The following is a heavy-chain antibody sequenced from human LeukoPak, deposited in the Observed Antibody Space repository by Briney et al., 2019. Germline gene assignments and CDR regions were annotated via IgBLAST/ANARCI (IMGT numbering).Heavy chain of an antibody. J-gene: IGHJ4*02. Sequence: PSETLSLTCAVYGGSFSGYYWSWIRQPPGKRLEWIGEINHSGSTNYNPSLKSRVTISVDTSKKQFSLKLSSVTAADTAVYYCARHRGYDFWSGYYYYFDYWGQGTLVTVSS. CDR2: INHSGST. CDR1: GGSFSGYY. V-gene: IGHV4-34*01. CDR3: ARHRGYDFWSGYYYYFDY. D-gene: IGHD3-3*01.